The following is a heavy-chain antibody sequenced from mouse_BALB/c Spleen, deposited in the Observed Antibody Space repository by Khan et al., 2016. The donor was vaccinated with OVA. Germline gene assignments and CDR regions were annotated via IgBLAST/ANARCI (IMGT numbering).Heavy chain of an antibody. V-gene: IGHV5-6*01. J-gene: IGHJ3*01. Sequence: EVELVESGGDIVKPGGSLKLSCAASGFTFSTYGMSWVRQIPDKRLEWVATVSTGGHYTYYTDTVKGRFTISRDNAKNTLYLQMSSLRSEDTAMFYCTRPAYYYDSGGFAYWGQGTLVTVSA. D-gene: IGHD1-1*01. CDR3: TRPAYYYDSGGFAY. CDR2: VSTGGHYT. CDR1: GFTFSTYG.